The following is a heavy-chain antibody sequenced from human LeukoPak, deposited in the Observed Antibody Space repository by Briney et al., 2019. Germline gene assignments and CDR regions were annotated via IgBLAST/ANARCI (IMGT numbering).Heavy chain of an antibody. CDR2: ISRSAISI. V-gene: IGHV3-48*03. CDR3: ARDPDDSSDLDY. CDR1: GFTFSSYE. Sequence: GGSLRLSCAASGFTFSSYEMNWVRQAPGKGLEWVSSISRSAISIYYADSVKGRFTISRDNAKNSLYLQMNSLRAEDTAVYYCARDPDDSSDLDYWGQGTLVTVSS. D-gene: IGHD3-22*01. J-gene: IGHJ4*02.